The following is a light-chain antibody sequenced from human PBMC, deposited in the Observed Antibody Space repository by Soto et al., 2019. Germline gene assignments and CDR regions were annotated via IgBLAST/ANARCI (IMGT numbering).Light chain of an antibody. CDR2: KAS. Sequence: DIPMTQSPSTLSASVGDRVTITCRASQSISSWLAWYQQKPGKAPKLLIYKASSLESGVTSRFSGSGSGTEFTLTISSLQPDDFATYYCQQYNSYPFTFGPGTKVDIK. J-gene: IGKJ3*01. CDR1: QSISSW. CDR3: QQYNSYPFT. V-gene: IGKV1-5*03.